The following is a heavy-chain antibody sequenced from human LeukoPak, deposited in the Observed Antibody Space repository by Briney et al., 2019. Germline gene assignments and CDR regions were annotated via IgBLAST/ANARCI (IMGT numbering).Heavy chain of an antibody. D-gene: IGHD6-13*01. J-gene: IGHJ4*02. Sequence: PGGSLRLSCAASGFTFSSYGMHWVRQAPGKGLEWVAVISYDGSNKYYADSVKGRFTISRDNSKNTLYLQMNSLRAEDTAVYYCAKALHSSSWSFDYWGQGTLVTVSS. V-gene: IGHV3-30*18. CDR1: GFTFSSYG. CDR3: AKALHSSSWSFDY. CDR2: ISYDGSNK.